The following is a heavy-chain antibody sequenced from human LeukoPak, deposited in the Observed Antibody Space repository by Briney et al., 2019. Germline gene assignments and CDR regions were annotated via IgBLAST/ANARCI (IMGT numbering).Heavy chain of an antibody. D-gene: IGHD5-24*01. V-gene: IGHV1-18*01. Sequence: ASVTLSFTASGYTFTSYGISWVRQAPGQGHEWVGWIGAYNGNTNYSQKLQGRVTITTDTSTSTAYMELSSLRSDDTAVYYCARSLETYYFDYWGQGTLVTVSS. J-gene: IGHJ4*02. CDR2: IGAYNGNT. CDR3: ARSLETYYFDY. CDR1: GYTFTSYG.